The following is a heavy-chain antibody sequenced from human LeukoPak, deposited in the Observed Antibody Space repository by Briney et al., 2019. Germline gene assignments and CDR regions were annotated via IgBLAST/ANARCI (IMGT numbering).Heavy chain of an antibody. CDR2: ISDTGITI. V-gene: IGHV3-11*01. Sequence: GGSLRLSCAASGFTFSDYCMSWIRQAPGKGLEWVSYISDTGITIYYAASVKGRFTISRDNTNNSLYLQMNSLSTEDTAVYYCARGLHYDLWSGYYSTFDYWGLGSQVTVSS. J-gene: IGHJ4*02. CDR1: GFTFSDYC. D-gene: IGHD3-3*01. CDR3: ARGLHYDLWSGYYSTFDY.